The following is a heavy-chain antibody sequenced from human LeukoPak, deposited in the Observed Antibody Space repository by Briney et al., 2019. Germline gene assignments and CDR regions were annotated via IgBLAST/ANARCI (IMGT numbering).Heavy chain of an antibody. CDR2: IYYSGST. Sequence: SETLSLTCTVSGGSISSSSYYWGWIRQPPGKGLEWIGSIYYSGSTYYNPSLKSRVTISVDTSKNQFSLKLSSVTAADTAVYYCAGVVATSYYYYMDVWGKGTTVTVSS. J-gene: IGHJ6*03. D-gene: IGHD5-12*01. CDR1: GGSISSSSYY. CDR3: AGVVATSYYYYMDV. V-gene: IGHV4-39*07.